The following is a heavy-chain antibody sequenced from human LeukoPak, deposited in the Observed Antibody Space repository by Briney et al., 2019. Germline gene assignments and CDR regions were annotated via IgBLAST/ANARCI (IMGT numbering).Heavy chain of an antibody. V-gene: IGHV1-24*01. J-gene: IGHJ1*01. CDR1: GSTLSMLS. Sequence: GASVKVSCKVSGSTLSMLSMHWVCQAPGRGLEWMGGFDPEDVQTIYAQNFQGRVTMTEDTSKDTAYLQLRSLTSDDTAVYYCVTESNYFLYWGQGTLVTVSS. CDR3: VTESNYFLY. CDR2: FDPEDVQT.